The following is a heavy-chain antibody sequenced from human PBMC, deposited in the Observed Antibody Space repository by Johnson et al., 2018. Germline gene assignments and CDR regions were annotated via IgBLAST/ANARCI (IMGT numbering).Heavy chain of an antibody. CDR1: GYTLTNND. Sequence: QVQLVESGAEVRKPGATVKVSCKASGYTLTNNDINWVRQATGQGLEWMGWMNPNSGNAGYAQKFQVRITMTTNTSISTAYMELSSRRSEDTAVYYCVREDSWNYGYFNLWGRGTLVTVSS. D-gene: IGHD1-7*01. CDR3: VREDSWNYGYFNL. V-gene: IGHV1-8*02. J-gene: IGHJ2*01. CDR2: MNPNSGNA.